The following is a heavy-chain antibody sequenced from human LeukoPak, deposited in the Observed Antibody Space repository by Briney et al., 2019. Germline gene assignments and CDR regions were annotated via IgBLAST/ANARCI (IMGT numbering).Heavy chain of an antibody. D-gene: IGHD3-10*01. CDR2: IYTSGST. CDR3: ARPRARGGYGSGSSYFDY. Sequence: PSETLSLTCTVSGGSISSGSYYWSWIRQPAGKGLEWIGHIYTSGSTNYNPSLKSRVTISADTSKNQFSLKLSSVTAADTAVYYCARPRARGGYGSGSSYFDYWGQGTLVTVSS. CDR1: GGSISSGSYY. J-gene: IGHJ4*02. V-gene: IGHV4-61*09.